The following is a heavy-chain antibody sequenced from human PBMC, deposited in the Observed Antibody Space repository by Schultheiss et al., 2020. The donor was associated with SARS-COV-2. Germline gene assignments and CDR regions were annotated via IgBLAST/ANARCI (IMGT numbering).Heavy chain of an antibody. D-gene: IGHD2-2*01. CDR1: GFTFSDYY. Sequence: GESLKISCAASGFTFSDYYMSWIRQAPGKGLEWVSSISSNSRTMYYADSAKGRFTISRDNAKNSLYLQMNSLRAEDTAVYYCARVDIVVVPAANYYYYYGMDVWGQGTTVTVSS. CDR3: ARVDIVVVPAANYYYYYGMDV. CDR2: ISSNSRTM. J-gene: IGHJ6*02. V-gene: IGHV3-11*04.